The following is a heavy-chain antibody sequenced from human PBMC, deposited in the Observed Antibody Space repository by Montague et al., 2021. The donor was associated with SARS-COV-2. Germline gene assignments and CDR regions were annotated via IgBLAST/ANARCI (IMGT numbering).Heavy chain of an antibody. D-gene: IGHD2-21*02. CDR1: GGSISSTSYY. J-gene: IGHJ6*02. V-gene: IGHV4-39*01. CDR2: IYYSGST. Sequence: SETLSLTCSVSGGSISSTSYYWGWIRQPPGKGLEWIGSIYYSGSTHYNPSLRSRVTISVDTSKNQFSLKLSSVTAADTAVYYCASPIVAVTAPNYYGMDVWGQGALVTVSS. CDR3: ASPIVAVTAPNYYGMDV.